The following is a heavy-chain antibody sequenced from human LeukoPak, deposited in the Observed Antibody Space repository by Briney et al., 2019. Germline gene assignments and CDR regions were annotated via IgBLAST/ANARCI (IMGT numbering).Heavy chain of an antibody. J-gene: IGHJ4*02. CDR1: GFTFSSYA. V-gene: IGHV4-34*01. Sequence: GSLRLSCAASGFTFSSYAMTWIRQPPGKGLEWIGEINHSGSTNYNPSLKSRVTISVDTSKNQFSLKLSSVTAADTAVYYCARHVEYYDSSGYLPLDFDYWGQGTLVTVSS. CDR2: INHSGST. D-gene: IGHD3-22*01. CDR3: ARHVEYYDSSGYLPLDFDY.